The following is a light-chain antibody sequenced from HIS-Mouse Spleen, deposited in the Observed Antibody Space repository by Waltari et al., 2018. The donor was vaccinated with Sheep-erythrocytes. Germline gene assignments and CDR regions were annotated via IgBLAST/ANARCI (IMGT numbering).Light chain of an antibody. CDR3: QVWDSSSDHYV. CDR2: DDS. CDR1: NIGRKS. V-gene: IGLV3-21*03. Sequence: SYVLTQPPSVSVAPGKTARSTWGGNNIGRKSWHWYQQKPGQAPVLVVSDDSDRPSGIPERFSGSNSGNTATLTISRVEAGDEADYYCQVWDSSSDHYVFGTGTKVTVL. J-gene: IGLJ1*01.